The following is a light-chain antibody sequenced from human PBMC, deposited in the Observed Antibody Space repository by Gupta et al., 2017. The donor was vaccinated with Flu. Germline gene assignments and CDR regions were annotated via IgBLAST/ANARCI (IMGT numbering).Light chain of an antibody. CDR3: SSYTSSSSRYA. Sequence: SSDIGGYNNVSWYQQHPGKAPKLMIYEVSYRPSGVSNRFSGSKSANTASLTISGLQTEDEADYYCSSYTSSSSRYAFGTGTKVTVL. CDR2: EVS. CDR1: SSDIGGYNN. V-gene: IGLV2-14*01. J-gene: IGLJ1*01.